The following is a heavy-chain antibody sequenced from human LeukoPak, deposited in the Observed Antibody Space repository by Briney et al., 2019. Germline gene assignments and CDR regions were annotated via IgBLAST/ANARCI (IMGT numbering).Heavy chain of an antibody. D-gene: IGHD3-10*01. CDR1: GYTFTSYY. J-gene: IGHJ3*02. V-gene: IGHV1-46*01. CDR2: INPSGGST. Sequence: ASVNVSCKASGYTFTSYYMHWVRQAPGQGLEWMGIINPSGGSTSYAQKFQGRVTITADKSTSTAYMELSSLRSEDTAVYYCASPRITMVRGVIDDAFDIWGQGTMVTVSS. CDR3: ASPRITMVRGVIDDAFDI.